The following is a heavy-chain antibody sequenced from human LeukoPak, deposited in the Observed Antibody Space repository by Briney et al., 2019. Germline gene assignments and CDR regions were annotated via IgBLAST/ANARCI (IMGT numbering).Heavy chain of an antibody. Sequence: GGSLRLSCAASGFTVSSNYMSWVRQAPGKGLEWVSVIYSGGSTYYADSVKGRFTISRDNSKNTLYLQMNSLRAEDTAVYYCARASSSWARNYYYYYMDVWGKGTTVTISS. CDR2: IYSGGST. D-gene: IGHD6-13*01. CDR1: GFTVSSNY. CDR3: ARASSSWARNYYYYYMDV. J-gene: IGHJ6*03. V-gene: IGHV3-53*01.